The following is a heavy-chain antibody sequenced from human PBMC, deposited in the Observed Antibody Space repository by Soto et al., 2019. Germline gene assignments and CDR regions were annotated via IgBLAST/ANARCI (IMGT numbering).Heavy chain of an antibody. V-gene: IGHV3-23*01. CDR3: ARDKLNGYDSTPLDY. Sequence: GGSLRLSCAASGFTFSSYAMSWVRQAPGKGLEWVSDISSSGSTIYYADSVKGRFTTSRDNSKNTLYLQVNSLRDEDTAVYYCARDKLNGYDSTPLDYWGQGTLVTVSS. CDR2: ISSSGSTI. J-gene: IGHJ4*02. CDR1: GFTFSSYA. D-gene: IGHD5-12*01.